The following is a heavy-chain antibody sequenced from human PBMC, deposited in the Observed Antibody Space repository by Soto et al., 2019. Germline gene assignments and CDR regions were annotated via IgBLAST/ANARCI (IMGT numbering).Heavy chain of an antibody. CDR3: ARDLWGYCGTDCYPLDV. V-gene: IGHV4-59*01. J-gene: IGHJ6*02. D-gene: IGHD2-21*02. Sequence: SETLSLTCTVSGGSISGYYWSWIRQPPGKGLEWIGYMYNTGSTVYNPSFKSRVTISVDTSKNQFSLKLNSVTAADTAVYYCARDLWGYCGTDCYPLDVWGQRTTVTVSS. CDR1: GGSISGYY. CDR2: MYNTGST.